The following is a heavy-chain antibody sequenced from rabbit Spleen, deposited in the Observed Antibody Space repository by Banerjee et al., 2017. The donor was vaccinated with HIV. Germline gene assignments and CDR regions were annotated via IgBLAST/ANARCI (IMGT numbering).Heavy chain of an antibody. J-gene: IGHJ6*01. V-gene: IGHV1S40*01. CDR1: GFSFSSSDY. CDR2: IAGSSSGFS. D-gene: IGHD8-1*01. CDR3: SRDTGSSFSSYGMDL. Sequence: QSLEESGGDLVKPGASLTLTCTASGFSFSSSDYMCWVRQAPGKGLEWISCIAGSSSGFSYSATWAKSRFPCLQTLATTVTLQMTRLTVADPATYFWSRDTGSSFSSYGMDLWGPGTWSPS.